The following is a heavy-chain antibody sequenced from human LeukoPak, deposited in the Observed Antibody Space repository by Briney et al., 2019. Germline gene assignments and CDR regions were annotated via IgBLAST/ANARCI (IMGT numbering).Heavy chain of an antibody. J-gene: IGHJ6*02. Sequence: SETLSLTCTVSGRSISSYYWSWIRQPPGKGLEWIGYIYYSGSTNYNPSLKSRVTISVDTSKNQFSLKLSSVTAADTAVYYCAREGYYGSGSYFYYYYGMDVWGQGTTVTVSS. CDR2: IYYSGST. CDR3: AREGYYGSGSYFYYYYGMDV. V-gene: IGHV4-59*01. CDR1: GRSISSYY. D-gene: IGHD3-10*01.